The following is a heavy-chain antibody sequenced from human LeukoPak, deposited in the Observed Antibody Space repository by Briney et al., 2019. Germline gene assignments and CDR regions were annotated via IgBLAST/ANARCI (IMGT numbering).Heavy chain of an antibody. CDR2: INPSGGST. CDR3: ARNRHCSSTSCYSMTGYWFDP. Sequence: ASVKVSCKASGGTFSSYAISWVRQAPGQGLEWMGGINPSGGSTSYAQKFQGRLTMTRDTSTSTVYMELSSLRSEDTAVYYCARNRHCSSTSCYSMTGYWFDPWGQGTLVTVSS. D-gene: IGHD2-2*01. CDR1: GGTFSSYA. J-gene: IGHJ5*02. V-gene: IGHV1-46*01.